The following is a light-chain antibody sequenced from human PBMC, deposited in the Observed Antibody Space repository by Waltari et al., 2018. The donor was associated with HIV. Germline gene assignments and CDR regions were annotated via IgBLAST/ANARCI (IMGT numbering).Light chain of an antibody. Sequence: EIVLTQSPGSLSLSPGERATLSCRDSENVGSSYLAWYQHRPGQAPRLLIYGTSKRATGIPDRFSGGGSGTDFTLTLKRLEPEDFAVYYCHQYATSPRTFGGGTKVEVK. V-gene: IGKV3-20*01. CDR1: ENVGSSY. CDR2: GTS. CDR3: HQYATSPRT. J-gene: IGKJ4*01.